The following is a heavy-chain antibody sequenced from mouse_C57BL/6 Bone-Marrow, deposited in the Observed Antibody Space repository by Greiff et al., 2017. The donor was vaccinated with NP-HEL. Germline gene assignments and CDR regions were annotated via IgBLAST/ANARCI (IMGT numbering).Heavy chain of an antibody. CDR3: AGLWLLFDY. D-gene: IGHD1-1*02. J-gene: IGHJ2*01. CDR1: GYTFTSYW. Sequence: QVQLKESGAELVKPGASVKLSCKASGYTFTSYWMHWVKQRPGQGLEWIGMIHPNSGSTNYNEKFKSKATLTVDKSSSTAYMQLSSLTSEDSAVYYCAGLWLLFDYWGQGTTLTVSA. V-gene: IGHV1-64*01. CDR2: IHPNSGST.